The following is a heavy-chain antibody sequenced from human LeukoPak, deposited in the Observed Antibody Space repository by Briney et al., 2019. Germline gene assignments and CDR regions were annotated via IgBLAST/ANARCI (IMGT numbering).Heavy chain of an antibody. CDR2: IYHSGST. J-gene: IGHJ4*02. CDR3: ASSYYYDSSGYYPYHFDY. V-gene: IGHV4-38-2*02. CDR1: GGSISSGYY. Sequence: SETLSLTCTVSGGSISSGYYWGWIRQPPGKGLEWIGSIYHSGSTYYNPSLKSRVTISVDTSKNQFSLKLSSVTAADTAVYYCASSYYYDSSGYYPYHFDYWGQGTLVTVSS. D-gene: IGHD3-22*01.